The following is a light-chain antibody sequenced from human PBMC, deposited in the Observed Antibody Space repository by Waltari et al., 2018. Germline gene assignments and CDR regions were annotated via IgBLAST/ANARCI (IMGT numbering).Light chain of an antibody. CDR1: QSLTRA. CDR3: QHYVRLPAT. Sequence: EILLTQSPGTLSLSPGERATLSCRASQSLTRALAWYQQKPGQAPRLLIYGASNRATGIPDRFSGSGSGTDFSLTISRLEPEDFAVYYCQHYVRLPATFGQGTKVEIK. CDR2: GAS. J-gene: IGKJ1*01. V-gene: IGKV3-20*01.